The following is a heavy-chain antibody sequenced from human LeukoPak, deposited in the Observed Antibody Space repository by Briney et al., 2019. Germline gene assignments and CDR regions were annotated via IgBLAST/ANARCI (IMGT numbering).Heavy chain of an antibody. J-gene: IGHJ4*02. Sequence: GGSLRLSCAASGFTFSSYSMNWVRQAPGKGLEWVSAISGSGGSTYYADSVKGRFTISRDNSKNTLYLQMNSLRAEDTAVYYCAKGSYYYDSSGYYLTGPTPLYYFDYWGQGTLVTVSS. V-gene: IGHV3-23*01. CDR1: GFTFSSYS. CDR3: AKGSYYYDSSGYYLTGPTPLYYFDY. CDR2: ISGSGGST. D-gene: IGHD3-22*01.